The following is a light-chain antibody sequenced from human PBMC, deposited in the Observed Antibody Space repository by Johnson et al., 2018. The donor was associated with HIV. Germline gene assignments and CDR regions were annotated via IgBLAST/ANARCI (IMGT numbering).Light chain of an antibody. CDR1: NSNIGNSY. CDR3: GTWDSSLSAL. V-gene: IGLV1-51*02. Sequence: QSVLTQPPSVSAAPGQKVTISCSGSNSNIGNSYVSWYQQLPRTAPKLLIYENNKRPSGIPDRFSGSKSGTSATLGISGLQTGDEADYYCGTWDSSLSALFGTGTKVTVL. J-gene: IGLJ1*01. CDR2: ENN.